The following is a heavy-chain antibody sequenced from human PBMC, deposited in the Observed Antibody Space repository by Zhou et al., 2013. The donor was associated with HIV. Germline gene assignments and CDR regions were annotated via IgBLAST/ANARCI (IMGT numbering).Heavy chain of an antibody. D-gene: IGHD3-3*01. CDR1: GGTFNSYG. Sequence: QVQLVQSGAEVKKPGSSVKVSCKASGGTFNSYGVNWVRQAPGQGLEWLGGIVPMFGRANYAQKFQGRVTITADESTSTVYMELSSLRSEDTAVYYCARDGQAVFGVVMTPYFDNWGQGTLVTVSS. CDR2: IVPMFGRA. CDR3: ARDGQAVFGVVMTPYFDN. J-gene: IGHJ4*02. V-gene: IGHV1-69*12.